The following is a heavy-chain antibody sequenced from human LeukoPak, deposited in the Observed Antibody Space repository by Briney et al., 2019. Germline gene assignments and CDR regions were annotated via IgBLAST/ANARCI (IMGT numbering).Heavy chain of an antibody. CDR1: GGSFSGYY. CDR3: AREGPRLLLWFGDPSLDY. D-gene: IGHD3-10*01. CDR2: INHSGSA. V-gene: IGHV4-34*01. Sequence: PSETLSLTCAVYGGSFSGYYWSWIRQPPGKGLEWIGEINHSGSANYNPSLKSRVTISVDTSKNQFSLKLSSVTAADTAVYYCAREGPRLLLWFGDPSLDYWGQGTLVTVSS. J-gene: IGHJ4*02.